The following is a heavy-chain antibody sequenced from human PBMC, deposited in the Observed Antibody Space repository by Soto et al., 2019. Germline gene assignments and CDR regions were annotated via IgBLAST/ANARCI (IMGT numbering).Heavy chain of an antibody. CDR3: ARLWVYYYDSSGYSGGSVAFDI. J-gene: IGHJ3*02. V-gene: IGHV5-51*01. CDR2: IYPGDSDT. D-gene: IGHD3-22*01. Sequence: GESLKISCKGSGYSFTSYWIGWVRQMPGKGLEWMGIIYPGDSDTRYSPSFQGQATISADKSISTAYLQWSSLKASDTAMYYCARLWVYYYDSSGYSGGSVAFDIWGQGTMVTVSS. CDR1: GYSFTSYW.